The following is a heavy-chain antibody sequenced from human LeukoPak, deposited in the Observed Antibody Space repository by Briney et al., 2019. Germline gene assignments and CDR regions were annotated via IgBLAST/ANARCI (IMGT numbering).Heavy chain of an antibody. J-gene: IGHJ6*04. V-gene: IGHV5-51*01. CDR1: GYSFTSYW. Sequence: GESLKISCKGSGYSFTSYWIGWVRPMPGKGLGWMGIIYPGDSDTRYSPSFQGQVTISADKSISTAYLQWSSLKASDTAMYYCARLVTYSSSWNSYYYYYGMDVWGKGTTVTVSS. CDR3: ARLVTYSSSWNSYYYYYGMDV. CDR2: IYPGDSDT. D-gene: IGHD6-13*01.